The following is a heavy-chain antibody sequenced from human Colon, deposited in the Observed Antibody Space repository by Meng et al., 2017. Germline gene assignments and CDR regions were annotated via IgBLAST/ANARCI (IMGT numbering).Heavy chain of an antibody. CDR2: IGHSGFT. V-gene: IGHV4-39*01. D-gene: IGHD1/OR15-1a*01. Sequence: QPQLQESGPGLVKPSETLSLTCSVSGDSISSSDSYWGWIRQSPGKGLEWIGSIGHSGFTYYTPSLESRVTVSVDTSRSQFSLELTSVTAADTAVYYYVRSRAWVRTGFDPWGQGTLVTSPQ. CDR1: GDSISSSDSY. J-gene: IGHJ5*02. CDR3: VRSRAWVRTGFDP.